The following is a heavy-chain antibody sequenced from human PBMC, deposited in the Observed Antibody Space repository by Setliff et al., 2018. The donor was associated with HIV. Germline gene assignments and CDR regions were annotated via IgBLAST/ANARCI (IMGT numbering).Heavy chain of an antibody. CDR2: IYTSGST. V-gene: IGHV4-61*09. J-gene: IGHJ2*01. D-gene: IGHD5-12*01. CDR3: ARSGYDPMPGAMAPILWYFDL. Sequence: SETLSLTCTVSGGSISSDSHYWNWIRQPAGKGLEWIGHIYTSGSTNYNPSLKSRVTISVDTSKIQSSLKLSSVTAADTAVYYCARSGYDPMPGAMAPILWYFDLWGRGTQVTGSS. CDR1: GGSISSDSHY.